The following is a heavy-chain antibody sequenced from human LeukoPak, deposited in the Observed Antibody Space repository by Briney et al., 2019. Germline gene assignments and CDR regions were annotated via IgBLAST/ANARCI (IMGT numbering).Heavy chain of an antibody. CDR3: AKDARYCSGGSCYSGWFNP. CDR2: ISWNSGSI. D-gene: IGHD2-15*01. Sequence: PGGSLRLSCAASGFTFDDYAMHWVRQAPGKGLEWVSGISWNSGSIGYAVSVKGRFTISRDNAKNSLYLQMNSLRAEDTALYYCAKDARYCSGGSCYSGWFNPWGQGTLVTVSS. J-gene: IGHJ5*02. CDR1: GFTFDDYA. V-gene: IGHV3-9*01.